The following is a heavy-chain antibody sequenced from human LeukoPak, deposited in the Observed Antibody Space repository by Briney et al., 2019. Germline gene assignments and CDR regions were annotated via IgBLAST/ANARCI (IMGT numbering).Heavy chain of an antibody. D-gene: IGHD3-9*01. CDR2: INHSGST. J-gene: IGHJ5*02. CDR1: GFTFSSYA. V-gene: IGHV4-34*01. Sequence: PGGSLRLSCAASGFTFSSYAMSWIRQPPGKGLEWIGEINHSGSTNYNPSLKSRVTISVDTSKNQFSLKLSSVTAADTAVYYCASRRLRYFDWSHWFDPWGQGTLVTVSS. CDR3: ASRRLRYFDWSHWFDP.